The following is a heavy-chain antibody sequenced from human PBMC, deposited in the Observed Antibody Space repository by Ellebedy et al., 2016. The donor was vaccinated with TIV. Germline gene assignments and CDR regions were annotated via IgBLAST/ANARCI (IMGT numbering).Heavy chain of an antibody. J-gene: IGHJ5*02. D-gene: IGHD6-6*01. V-gene: IGHV1-3*01. CDR1: GYSFTTYA. Sequence: AASVKVSCKASGYSFTTYAMHWVRQAPGQRLEWMGWINPGSGNTKYSQTFQGRLTITSDTSASTVYMELSSLRSEDTAMYYCARVQGYSSSSARGQWFDPWGQGTLVTVSS. CDR2: INPGSGNT. CDR3: ARVQGYSSSSARGQWFDP.